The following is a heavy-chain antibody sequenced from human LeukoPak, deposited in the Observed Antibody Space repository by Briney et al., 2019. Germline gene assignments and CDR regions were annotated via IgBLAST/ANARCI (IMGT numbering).Heavy chain of an antibody. Sequence: SETLSLTCTVSGGSISSSSYYWGWIRQPPGKGLEWIGEINHSGSTNYNPSLKSRVTISVDTSKDQFSLKLSSVTAADTAVYYCARGRGFTYYDSSGYRSHDAFDIWGQGTMVTVSS. CDR3: ARGRGFTYYDSSGYRSHDAFDI. V-gene: IGHV4-39*07. J-gene: IGHJ3*02. CDR1: GGSISSSSYY. D-gene: IGHD3-22*01. CDR2: INHSGST.